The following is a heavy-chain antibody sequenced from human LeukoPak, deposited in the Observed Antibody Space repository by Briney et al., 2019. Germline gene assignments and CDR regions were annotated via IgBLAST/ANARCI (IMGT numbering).Heavy chain of an antibody. CDR2: IYTSGST. Sequence: SETLSLTCTVSGGSISSYYWSWIRQPVGKGLEWIGRIYTSGSTNYNPSLKSRVTMSVDTSKNQFSLKLSSVTAADTAVYYCAREEDYYGSGSYCLLDPWGQGTLVTVSS. J-gene: IGHJ5*02. V-gene: IGHV4-4*07. CDR1: GGSISSYY. D-gene: IGHD3-10*01. CDR3: AREEDYYGSGSYCLLDP.